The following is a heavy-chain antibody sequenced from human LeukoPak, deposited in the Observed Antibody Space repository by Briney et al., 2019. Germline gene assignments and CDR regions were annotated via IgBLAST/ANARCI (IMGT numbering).Heavy chain of an antibody. CDR3: VRDFRSADY. V-gene: IGHV3-74*01. CDR1: GFTFSTYC. Sequence: GGSLRLSCAASGFTFSTYCMHWVRQAPGKGPMWVSRICPDGTVTNYADSVKARFIISRDNARNTVYLQMNSLRVEDTAVYYCVRDFRSADYWGQGTLVTVSP. CDR2: ICPDGTVT. J-gene: IGHJ4*02.